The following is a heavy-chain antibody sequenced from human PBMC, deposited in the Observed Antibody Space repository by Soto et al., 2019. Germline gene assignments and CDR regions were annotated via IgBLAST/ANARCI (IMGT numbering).Heavy chain of an antibody. J-gene: IGHJ4*02. D-gene: IGHD1-7*01. Sequence: SLRLSCAASGFTFSNYWMNWVRQAPGKGLEWVGNIKEDGSKQGYVDSVRGRFTISRDNAKNSLYLQINSLRAEDTAVYYCARGTRNPGLDNWGQGTLVTVSS. CDR2: IKEDGSKQ. CDR3: ARGTRNPGLDN. CDR1: GFTFSNYW. V-gene: IGHV3-7*03.